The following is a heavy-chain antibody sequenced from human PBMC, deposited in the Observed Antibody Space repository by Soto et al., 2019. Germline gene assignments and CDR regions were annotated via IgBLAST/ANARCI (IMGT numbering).Heavy chain of an antibody. J-gene: IGHJ5*02. V-gene: IGHV3-15*07. CDR1: GFSFSNAW. CDR2: IKSEADGGTT. CDR3: TASTMAGSGNWFDP. Sequence: EVQLVESGGCLVKPGGSLRLSCVVSGFSFSNAWMNWVRQAPGKGLEWVGRIKSEADGGTTDYIAPVKGRFTISRADSKNTLYLQMNSLKAEDTAIYYCTASTMAGSGNWFDPWGQGTLVTVSS. D-gene: IGHD3-10*01.